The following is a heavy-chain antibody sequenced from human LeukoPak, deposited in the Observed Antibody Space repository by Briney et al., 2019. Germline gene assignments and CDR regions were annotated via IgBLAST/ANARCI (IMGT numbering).Heavy chain of an antibody. J-gene: IGHJ4*02. CDR3: ASPYSSRLPFDY. CDR2: IFQSGHT. D-gene: IGHD6-19*01. Sequence: SGTLSLTCAVSGGSISDFNWWSWVRQPPGKGLEWIGKIFQSGHTNYNPSLESRVTISVDKSKNQFSLKLSSVTAADTAVYYCASPYSSRLPFDYWGQGTLVTVSS. CDR1: GGSISDFNW. V-gene: IGHV4-4*02.